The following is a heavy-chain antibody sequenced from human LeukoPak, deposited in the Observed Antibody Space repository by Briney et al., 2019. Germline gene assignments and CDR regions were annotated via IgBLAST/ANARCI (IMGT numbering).Heavy chain of an antibody. CDR2: INHSGST. CDR3: ARGRRRIQLRYAFDI. V-gene: IGHV4-34*01. J-gene: IGHJ3*02. Sequence: PSETLSLTCAVYGGPFSGYYWSWIRQPPGKGLEWIGEINHSGSTNYNPSLKSRVTISVDTSKNQFSLKLSSVTAADTAVYYCARGRRRIQLRYAFDIWGQGTMVTVSS. CDR1: GGPFSGYY. D-gene: IGHD5-18*01.